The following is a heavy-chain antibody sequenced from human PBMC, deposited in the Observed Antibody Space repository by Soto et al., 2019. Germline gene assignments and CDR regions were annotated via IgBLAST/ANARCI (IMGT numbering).Heavy chain of an antibody. J-gene: IGHJ4*02. V-gene: IGHV3-33*01. CDR1: GFTFSSYG. Sequence: GGSLRLSCAASGFTFSSYGMHWVRQAPGKGLEWVAVIWYDGSNKYYADSVKGRFTISRDNSKNTLYLQMNSLRAEDTAVYYYAREANLGGNDYWGQGTLVTVSS. CDR2: IWYDGSNK. D-gene: IGHD3-3*01. CDR3: AREANLGGNDY.